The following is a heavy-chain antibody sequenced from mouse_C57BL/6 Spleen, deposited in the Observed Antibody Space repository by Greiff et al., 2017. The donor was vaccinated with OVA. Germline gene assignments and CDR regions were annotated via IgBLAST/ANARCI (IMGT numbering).Heavy chain of an antibody. V-gene: IGHV1-55*01. CDR1: GYTFPSYW. CDR3: ARTMSTIVTYYFDY. J-gene: IGHJ2*01. CDR2: IYPGSGST. D-gene: IGHD2-5*01. Sequence: VQLQQTGAELVKPGASVKMSCKASGYTFPSYWITWVKQRPGQGLEWIGDIYPGSGSTNYNEKFKSKATLTVDTSSSTAYMQLSSLTSEDSAVYYCARTMSTIVTYYFDYWGQGTTLTVSS.